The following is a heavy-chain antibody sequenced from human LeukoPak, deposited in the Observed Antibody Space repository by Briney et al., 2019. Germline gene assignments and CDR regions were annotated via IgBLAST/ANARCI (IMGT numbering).Heavy chain of an antibody. CDR3: ARLSSSWYVGY. CDR2: INHSGST. Sequence: SETLSLTCAVYGGSFSGYYWSWIRQPPGKGLEWIGEINHSGSTNYNPSLKSRVTISVDTSKNQFSLKLSSVTAADTAVYYCARLSSSWYVGYWGQGTLVTVSS. D-gene: IGHD6-13*01. V-gene: IGHV4-34*01. CDR1: GGSFSGYY. J-gene: IGHJ4*02.